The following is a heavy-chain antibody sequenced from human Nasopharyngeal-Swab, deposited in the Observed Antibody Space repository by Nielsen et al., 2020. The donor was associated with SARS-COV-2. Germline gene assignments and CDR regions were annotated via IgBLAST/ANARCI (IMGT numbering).Heavy chain of an antibody. J-gene: IGHJ4*02. CDR3: ARGRSSGWYESPDY. CDR2: IYNSGST. V-gene: IGHV4-31*01. D-gene: IGHD6-19*01. CDR1: GGSISSAGYY. Sequence: SETLSLTCTVSGGSISSAGYYWSWIRQHPGKGLEWIGHIYNSGSTYYNPSPKNLFTISADTSKNQVSLKLISVTAPDTAVYYCARGRSSGWYESPDYWGQGTLVTVSS.